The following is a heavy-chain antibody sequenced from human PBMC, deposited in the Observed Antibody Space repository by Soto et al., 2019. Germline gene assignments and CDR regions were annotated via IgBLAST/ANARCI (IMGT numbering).Heavy chain of an antibody. V-gene: IGHV3-21*01. D-gene: IGHD1-26*01. CDR2: ISSSSSYI. Sequence: EVQLLESGGGLVQPGGSLRLSCAASGFTFSSYAMSWVRQAPGKGLEWVSAISSSSSYIYYAESVKGRFTISRDNAKNSLYLQMSSLRAEDTAVYYCARDREGVGAGLFWGQGTMVTVSS. CDR3: ARDREGVGAGLF. CDR1: GFTFSSYA. J-gene: IGHJ3*01.